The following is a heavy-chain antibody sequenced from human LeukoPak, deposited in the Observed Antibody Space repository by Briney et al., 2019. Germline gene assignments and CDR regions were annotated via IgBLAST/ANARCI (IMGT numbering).Heavy chain of an antibody. CDR2: ISYDGSNK. Sequence: PGGSLRLSCAASGFTFSSYGMHWVRQAPGKGLEWVAVISYDGSNKYYADSVKGRFTISRDNSKNTLYLQMNSLRAEDTAVYYCAKDRTGLGMRPYFDYWGQGTLVTVSS. V-gene: IGHV3-30*18. CDR3: AKDRTGLGMRPYFDY. J-gene: IGHJ4*02. CDR1: GFTFSSYG. D-gene: IGHD7-27*01.